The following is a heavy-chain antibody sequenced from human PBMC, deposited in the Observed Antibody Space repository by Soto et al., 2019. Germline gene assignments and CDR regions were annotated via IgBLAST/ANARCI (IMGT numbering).Heavy chain of an antibody. D-gene: IGHD6-25*01. CDR2: IYFTGNT. V-gene: IGHV4-39*01. Sequence: SETLSLTCSASGGSITSSSHFWGWVRQPPGKGLEWIGTIYFTGNTYYTPSLKSRLTMSVDTSKNEFSLRLNSVTAADTAVYYCAGQTFTIAAASYGRSNWFDPWGPGTLVTVSS. J-gene: IGHJ5*02. CDR3: AGQTFTIAAASYGRSNWFDP. CDR1: GGSITSSSHF.